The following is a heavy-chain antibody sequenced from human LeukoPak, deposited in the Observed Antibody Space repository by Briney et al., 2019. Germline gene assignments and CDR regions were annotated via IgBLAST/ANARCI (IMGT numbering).Heavy chain of an antibody. J-gene: IGHJ4*02. Sequence: PGGSPRLSCTASGFPFIEYSMNWVRQVPGKGLEWIAYIGIDSGNTKYADSVRGRFTISADKTKNSLYLQMNSLRVDDTAVYYCARDHNYAFDNWGQGTLVSVAS. CDR1: GFPFIEYS. CDR3: ARDHNYAFDN. CDR2: IGIDSGNT. V-gene: IGHV3-48*01. D-gene: IGHD1-1*01.